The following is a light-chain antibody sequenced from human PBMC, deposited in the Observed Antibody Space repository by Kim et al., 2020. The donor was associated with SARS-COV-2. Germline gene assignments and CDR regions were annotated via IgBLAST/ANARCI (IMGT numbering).Light chain of an antibody. CDR1: SLRSYY. Sequence: LGQTVRITCQGDSLRSYYASWYQQKPGQAPVLVIYGKNNRPSGIPDRFSGSRSGNTASLTITGAQAEDEADYYCNSRDSSGNHLAVFGGGTQLTVL. CDR2: GKN. V-gene: IGLV3-19*01. CDR3: NSRDSSGNHLAV. J-gene: IGLJ2*01.